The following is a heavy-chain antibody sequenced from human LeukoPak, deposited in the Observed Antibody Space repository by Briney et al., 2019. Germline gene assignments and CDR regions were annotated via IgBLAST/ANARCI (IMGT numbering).Heavy chain of an antibody. CDR2: IWSDGSNK. J-gene: IGHJ4*02. CDR3: ARASILLAGFTGD. D-gene: IGHD1-1*01. CDR1: GFTFSTYA. V-gene: IGHV3-33*01. Sequence: GGSLRLSCAASGFTFSTYAMHWVRQAPGKGLEWVAFIWSDGSNKFYADSVKGRFTISRDNSKNTLYLQMNSLRAEDTAIYYCARASILLAGFTGDWGQGTLVTVSS.